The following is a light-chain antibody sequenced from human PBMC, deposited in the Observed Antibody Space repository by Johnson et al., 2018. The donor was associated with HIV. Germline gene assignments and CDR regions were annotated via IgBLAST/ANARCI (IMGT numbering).Light chain of an antibody. Sequence: QSVLTQPPSVSAAPGQKVTIPCSGSSSNIGNNYASWYQQVPGTAPKLLIYDNHKRPSGIPDRFPGSKSGTSATLGITGLQTGDEADYYCGTWDNSLSAGVFGTVTKVTFL. J-gene: IGLJ1*01. CDR2: DNH. CDR3: GTWDNSLSAGV. V-gene: IGLV1-51*01. CDR1: SSNIGNNY.